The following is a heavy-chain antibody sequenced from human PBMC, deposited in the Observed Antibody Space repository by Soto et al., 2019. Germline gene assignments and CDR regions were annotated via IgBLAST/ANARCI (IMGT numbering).Heavy chain of an antibody. D-gene: IGHD6-13*01. CDR2: VYPGDSNT. J-gene: IGHJ4*02. V-gene: IGHV5-51*01. Sequence: GESLKISCKGSGYSFTTYWIGWVRQMPGKGLEWMGIVYPGDSNTIYSPSFRGQVTISADTSVSTSYLQWSSLEASDTAIYYCARGVHSHTWSLYWGQGTLVTVSS. CDR3: ARGVHSHTWSLY. CDR1: GYSFTTYW.